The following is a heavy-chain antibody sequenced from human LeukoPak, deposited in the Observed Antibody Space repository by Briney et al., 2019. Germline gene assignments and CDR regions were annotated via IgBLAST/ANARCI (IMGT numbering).Heavy chain of an antibody. Sequence: SETLSLTCTVSGSSISSYYWSWSRQPPGKGPEWIGYIYYSGSTNYNHSLKSRVTISVDPSKNQFSLKLSSVTAADTAVYYCARPRGVVDAFDIWGQGTMVTVSS. CDR2: IYYSGST. J-gene: IGHJ3*02. CDR3: ARPRGVVDAFDI. D-gene: IGHD3-3*01. CDR1: GSSISSYY. V-gene: IGHV4-59*01.